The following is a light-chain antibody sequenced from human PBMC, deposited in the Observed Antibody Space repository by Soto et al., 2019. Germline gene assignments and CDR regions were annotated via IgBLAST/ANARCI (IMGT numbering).Light chain of an antibody. J-gene: IGLJ1*01. CDR1: NIGNKS. CDR3: GSWDSSLSAYV. Sequence: SYELTQPPSVSVAPGQTAMITCGGNNIGNKSVHWYQQRPGQAPVLVVYDDSDRPSGIPDRFSGSKSGTSATLGITGFQTGDEADYYCGSWDSSLSAYVFGTGTKVTVL. CDR2: DDS. V-gene: IGLV3-21*02.